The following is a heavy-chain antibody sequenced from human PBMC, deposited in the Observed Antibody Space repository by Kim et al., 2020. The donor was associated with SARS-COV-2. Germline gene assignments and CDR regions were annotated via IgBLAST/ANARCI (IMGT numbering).Heavy chain of an antibody. Sequence: TYYADSLKARFTTSRDNPKNTLSLQMDSLRAKDTAVYYCARRLSSSWQFEYWGQGTLVTVSS. CDR3: ARRLSSSWQFEY. V-gene: IGHV3-23*01. D-gene: IGHD6-13*01. J-gene: IGHJ4*02. CDR2: T.